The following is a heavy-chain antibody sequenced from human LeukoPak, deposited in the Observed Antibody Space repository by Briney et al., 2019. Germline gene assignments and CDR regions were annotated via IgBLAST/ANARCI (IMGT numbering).Heavy chain of an antibody. J-gene: IGHJ4*02. CDR3: ARQRNDYGDFYFDS. D-gene: IGHD4-17*01. CDR1: GGSFSGYY. Sequence: SETLSLTCAVYGGSFSGYYWSWIRQPPGKGLEWIGEINHSGSTNYNQSLKSRVTISVDTSKNQFSLKLSSVTAADTAVYYCARQRNDYGDFYFDSWGQGTLVTVSS. CDR2: INHSGST. V-gene: IGHV4-34*01.